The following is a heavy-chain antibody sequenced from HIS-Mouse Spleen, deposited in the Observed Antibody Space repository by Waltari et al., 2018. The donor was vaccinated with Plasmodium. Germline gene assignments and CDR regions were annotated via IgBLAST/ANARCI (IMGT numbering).Heavy chain of an antibody. D-gene: IGHD3-3*01. Sequence: QVQLQQWGAGLLKPSETLSLTCAVYGGSFSGYYWSWIRQPPGQGLEWVGEIKHRGSTNYNTSLRSRVTISVDTSKTQFSLKLSSVTAADTAVYYCARVTSSGVYWYFDLWGRGTLVTVSS. CDR3: ARVTSSGVYWYFDL. CDR2: IKHRGST. J-gene: IGHJ2*01. CDR1: GGSFSGYY. V-gene: IGHV4-34*01.